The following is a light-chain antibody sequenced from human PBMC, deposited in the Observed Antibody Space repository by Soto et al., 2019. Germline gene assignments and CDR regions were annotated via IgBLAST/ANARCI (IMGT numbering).Light chain of an antibody. J-gene: IGLJ1*01. CDR3: CSYAGRRASYG. CDR2: EVT. V-gene: IGLV2-23*02. CDR1: SSDVGGYAL. Sequence: QSALTQPASVSGSPGQSITISCTGSSSDVGGYALVSWYQQHPGQASKLIIYEVTKRPSGVSSRFSASRSGLTASLTISGLQPEDAADYFCCSYAGRRASYGFGTGTKVTVL.